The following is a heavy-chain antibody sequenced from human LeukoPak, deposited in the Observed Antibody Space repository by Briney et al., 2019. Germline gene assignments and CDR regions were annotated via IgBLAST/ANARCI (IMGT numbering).Heavy chain of an antibody. J-gene: IGHJ4*02. Sequence: GGSLRLSCAASGFTFHNHAMNWVRQAPGKGLEWVSSITYSSRYIYYADSVKGRFISSRVNTQNSLYLQMNSLRAEDTAVYYCARVSRDYGDLDSWGQGTLVTVSS. D-gene: IGHD4-17*01. CDR1: GFTFHNHA. V-gene: IGHV3-21*01. CDR3: ARVSRDYGDLDS. CDR2: ITYSSRYI.